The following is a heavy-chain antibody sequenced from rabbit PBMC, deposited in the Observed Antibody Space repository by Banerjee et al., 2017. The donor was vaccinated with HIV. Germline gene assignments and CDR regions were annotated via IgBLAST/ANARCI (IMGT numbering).Heavy chain of an antibody. D-gene: IGHD6-1*01. CDR2: INAITGKA. V-gene: IGHV1S45*01. CDR3: VREAGYGGYGDANL. CDR1: GFTLSSYW. J-gene: IGHJ4*01. Sequence: QEQLEESGGDLVKPGASLTLTCTASGFTLSSYWMCWVRQAPGKGLEWIACINAITGKAVYANWAKGRATFSKSSSTTVTLQMTSLTAADTATYFCVREAGYGGYGDANLWGPGTLVTVS.